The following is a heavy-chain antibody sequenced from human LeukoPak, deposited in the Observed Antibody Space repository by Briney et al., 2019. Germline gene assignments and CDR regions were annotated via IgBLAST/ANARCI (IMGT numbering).Heavy chain of an antibody. Sequence: SETLSLTCAVYGGSFSGYYWSWIRQPPGKGLEWIGEINHSGSTSYNPSLKSRVTISVDTSKNQFSLKLSSVTAADTAVYYCARGGSSQPRGYFDYWGQGTLVTVSS. V-gene: IGHV4-34*01. CDR2: INHSGST. J-gene: IGHJ4*02. CDR3: ARGGSSQPRGYFDY. CDR1: GGSFSGYY. D-gene: IGHD6-6*01.